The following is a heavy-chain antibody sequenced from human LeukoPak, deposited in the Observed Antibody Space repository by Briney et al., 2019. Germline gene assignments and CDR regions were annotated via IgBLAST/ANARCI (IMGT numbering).Heavy chain of an antibody. J-gene: IGHJ4*02. CDR3: ARDRNYYGSGSFKGFDY. CDR1: GGSISSSSYY. D-gene: IGHD3-10*01. CDR2: IYHSGSP. Sequence: SETLSLTCTVSGGSISSSSYYWGWLRQPPGMGLEWLGSIYHSGSPYYNPSLKSRVTISVDTSKNQFSLKLSSVTAADTAVYYCARDRNYYGSGSFKGFDYWGQGTLVTVSS. V-gene: IGHV4-39*07.